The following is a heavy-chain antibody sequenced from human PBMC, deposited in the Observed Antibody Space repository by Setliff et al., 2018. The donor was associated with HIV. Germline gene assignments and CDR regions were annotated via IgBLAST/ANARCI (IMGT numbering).Heavy chain of an antibody. Sequence: SETLSLTCAVSGFSINSGYYWGWIRQPPGKGLEWIGSIYQTGTTYYNPSLKSRVTISVDTSKNQFSLKLSSVTAADTAVYYCARGIAAAGRWGQGTLVTVSS. D-gene: IGHD6-13*01. CDR3: ARGIAAAGR. V-gene: IGHV4-38-2*01. CDR2: IYQTGTT. J-gene: IGHJ4*02. CDR1: GFSINSGYY.